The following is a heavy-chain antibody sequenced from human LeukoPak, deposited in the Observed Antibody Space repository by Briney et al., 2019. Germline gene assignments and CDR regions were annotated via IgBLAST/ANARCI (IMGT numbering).Heavy chain of an antibody. Sequence: GGSLRLSCAASGFTFSDYYMSWIRQAPGKGLERVSYISSSSSYTNYADSVKGRFTISRDNAKNSLYLQMNSLRAEDTAVYYCAREVVVVAEGYYFDYWGQGTLVTVSS. CDR3: AREVVVVAEGYYFDY. CDR2: ISSSSSYT. J-gene: IGHJ4*02. V-gene: IGHV3-11*06. CDR1: GFTFSDYY. D-gene: IGHD2-15*01.